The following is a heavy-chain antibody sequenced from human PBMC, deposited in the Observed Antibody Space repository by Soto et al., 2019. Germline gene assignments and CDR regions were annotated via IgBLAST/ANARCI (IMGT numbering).Heavy chain of an antibody. CDR2: INSDGSST. J-gene: IGHJ6*02. V-gene: IGHV3-74*01. CDR3: ARGIQNRYGMDV. Sequence: PGGSLRLSCAAAGFTFSNYWMHWVRQAPGKGLVWVSRINSDGSSTFYADSVKGRFTISRDNAKNTVFLQMNSLRGDDTAVYYWARGIQNRYGMDVWGQGTTVTVSS. D-gene: IGHD5-18*01. CDR1: GFTFSNYW.